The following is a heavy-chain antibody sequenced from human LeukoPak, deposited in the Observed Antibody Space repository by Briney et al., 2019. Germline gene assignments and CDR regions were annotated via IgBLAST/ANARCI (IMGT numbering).Heavy chain of an antibody. CDR1: GGSISSGSYY. Sequence: SETLSLTCTVSGGSISSGSYYWSLIRQPAGKGLEWIGRIYTSGSTNYNPSLKSRVTISVDTSKNQFSLKLSSVTAADTAVYYCARAHLWGRGTLVTVSS. CDR2: IYTSGST. V-gene: IGHV4-61*02. J-gene: IGHJ2*01. CDR3: ARAHL.